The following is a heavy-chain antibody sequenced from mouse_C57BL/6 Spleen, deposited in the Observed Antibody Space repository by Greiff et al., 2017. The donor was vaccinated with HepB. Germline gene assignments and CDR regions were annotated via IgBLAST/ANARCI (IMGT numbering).Heavy chain of an antibody. CDR3: TRRSGNYGSSSAWFAY. V-gene: IGHV1-15*01. Sequence: VQGVESGAELVRPGASVTLSCKASGYTFTDYEMHWVKQTPVHGLEWIGAIDPETGGTAYNQKFKGKAILTADKSSSTAYMELRSLTSEDSAVYYCTRRSGNYGSSSAWFAYWGQGTLVTVSA. CDR2: IDPETGGT. D-gene: IGHD1-1*01. J-gene: IGHJ3*01. CDR1: GYTFTDYE.